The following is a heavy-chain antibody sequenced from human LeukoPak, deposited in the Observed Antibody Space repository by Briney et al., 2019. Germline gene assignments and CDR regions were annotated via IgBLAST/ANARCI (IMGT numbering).Heavy chain of an antibody. V-gene: IGHV1-2*06. J-gene: IGHJ4*02. CDR1: GY. CDR2: IHPNNGGT. CDR3: ARGGYYDSSGNY. Sequence: ASVKVSCKTSGYMHRVRQAPGQGLEWTGRIHPNNGGTDYAQKFQGRVTMTRDTSISTAYMELSSLRSDDTAVYYCARGGYYDSSGNYWGQGTLVTVSS. D-gene: IGHD3-22*01.